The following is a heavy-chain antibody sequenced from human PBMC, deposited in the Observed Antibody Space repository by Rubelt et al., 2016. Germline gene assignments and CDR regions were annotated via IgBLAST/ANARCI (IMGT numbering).Heavy chain of an antibody. J-gene: IGHJ5*02. CDR3: ARVMITFGGVIEVGWFDP. CDR1: GYTFTSYG. V-gene: IGHV1-18*01. D-gene: IGHD3-16*02. Sequence: QVQLVQSGAEVKKPGASVKVSCKASGYTFTSYGISWVRQAPGQGLEWMGWISAYNGNKNYAQKLQGRVTMTTDTSTSTAYMGLRSLRSDDTAVYYCARVMITFGGVIEVGWFDPWGQGTLVTVSS. CDR2: ISAYNGNK.